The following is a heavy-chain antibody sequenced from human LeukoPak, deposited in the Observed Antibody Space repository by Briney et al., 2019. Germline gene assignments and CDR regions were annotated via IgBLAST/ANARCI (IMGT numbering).Heavy chain of an antibody. CDR2: IYYSGST. J-gene: IGHJ5*02. D-gene: IGHD3-22*01. V-gene: IGHV4-59*01. CDR3: ARDRGGYYDSSGYYVRFDP. CDR1: GGSISSYY. Sequence: ASETLCLTCTVSGGSISSYYWSWIRQPPGKGLEWIGYIYYSGSTNYNPSLKSRVTISVDTSKNQFSLKLSSVTAADTAVYYCARDRGGYYDSSGYYVRFDPWGQGTLVTVSS.